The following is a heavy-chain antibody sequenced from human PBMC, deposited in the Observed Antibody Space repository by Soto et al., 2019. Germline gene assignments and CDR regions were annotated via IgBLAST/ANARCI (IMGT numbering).Heavy chain of an antibody. J-gene: IGHJ5*02. V-gene: IGHV1-8*01. CDR3: TRGRWFDP. D-gene: IGHD1-26*01. Sequence: QVQLVQSGAEVKKPGASVKVSCKASGYTFTSYDIIWVRRATGQVLEWLGWMNPNSGDTGYAQKFQGRVSMHKNTSISKANMELRSLRSEDTAVYSCTRGRWFDPWGQGTLVTLSS. CDR1: GYTFTSYD. CDR2: MNPNSGDT.